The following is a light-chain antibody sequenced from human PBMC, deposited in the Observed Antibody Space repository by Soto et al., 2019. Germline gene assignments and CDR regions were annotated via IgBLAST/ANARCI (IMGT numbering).Light chain of an antibody. J-gene: IGKJ4*02. CDR3: HESGSTRT. Sequence: EIVLTQSPGTLSLSPGERATLSCRASQSVSNNYLAWYQQKPGQAPRLLIYGASNRATGIPDRFSGSGSGTDFTITISRLENEVVEVNCCHESGSTRTCGGGTKVEIK. CDR1: QSVSNNY. V-gene: IGKV3-20*01. CDR2: GAS.